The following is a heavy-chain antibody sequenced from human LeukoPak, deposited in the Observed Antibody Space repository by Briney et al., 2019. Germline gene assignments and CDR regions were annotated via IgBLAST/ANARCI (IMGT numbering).Heavy chain of an antibody. V-gene: IGHV4-61*02. CDR2: IYTSGST. D-gene: IGHD3-10*01. CDR3: ARAPMVRGVGDWFDP. Sequence: SQTLSLTCTVSGCSISSGSYYWSWIRQPAGKGLEWIGRIYTSGSTNYNPSLKSRVTISVDTSKNQFSLKLSSVTAADTAVYYCARAPMVRGVGDWFDPWGQGTLVTVSS. J-gene: IGHJ5*02. CDR1: GCSISSGSYY.